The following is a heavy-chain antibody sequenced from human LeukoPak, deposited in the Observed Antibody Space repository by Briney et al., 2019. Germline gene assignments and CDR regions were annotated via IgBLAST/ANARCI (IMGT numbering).Heavy chain of an antibody. CDR1: GGSFSGYY. CDR2: INHSGST. Sequence: PSETLSLTCAVYGGSFSGYYWSWIRQPPGKGLEWIGEINHSGSTNYNPSLKSRVTISVDTSKNQFSLKLSSVTAADTAVYYCARGRKQWLVRGANYFDYWGQGTLVTVSS. J-gene: IGHJ4*02. CDR3: ARGRKQWLVRGANYFDY. D-gene: IGHD6-19*01. V-gene: IGHV4-34*01.